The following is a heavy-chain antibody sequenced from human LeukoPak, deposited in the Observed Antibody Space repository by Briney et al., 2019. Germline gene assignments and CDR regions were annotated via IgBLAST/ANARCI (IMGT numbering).Heavy chain of an antibody. CDR2: IYYSGST. D-gene: IGHD3-22*01. J-gene: IGHJ4*02. Sequence: SETLSLTCAVSGGSISSYYWSWIRQPPGKGLEWIRYIYYSGSTNYNPSLKSRVTISVDTSKNQLSLKLSSVTAADTAVYYCARGGTYYYDSSGYYVDYWGQGTLVTVSS. CDR3: ARGGTYYYDSSGYYVDY. V-gene: IGHV4-59*01. CDR1: GGSISSYY.